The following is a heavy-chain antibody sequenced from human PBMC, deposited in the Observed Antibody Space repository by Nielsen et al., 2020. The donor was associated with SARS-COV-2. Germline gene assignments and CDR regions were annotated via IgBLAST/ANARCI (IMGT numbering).Heavy chain of an antibody. J-gene: IGHJ4*02. CDR1: GFTFSNNA. Sequence: GGSLRLSCAASGFTFSNNAMTWVRQAPGKGLEWVAGISASGSTTDYADSVKGRFAISRDNSGNTLYLHMNSLRAEDTAVYYCTSAPRSSVPPPWDYWGQGILVTVSS. D-gene: IGHD6-6*01. CDR2: ISASGSTT. CDR3: TSAPRSSVPPPWDY. V-gene: IGHV3-23*01.